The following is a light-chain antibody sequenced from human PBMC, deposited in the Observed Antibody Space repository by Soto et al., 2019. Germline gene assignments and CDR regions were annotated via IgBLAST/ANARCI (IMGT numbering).Light chain of an antibody. CDR2: RNY. V-gene: IGLV1-47*01. J-gene: IGLJ1*01. CDR3: AAGDDSLSGYV. CDR1: SPNIGDNY. Sequence: QSVLIQPPSASGTPGQRVTISCSGSSPNIGDNYVYWYQQPPGTAPNLLIYRNYQRPSGVPDRFSGSKSGASASLAISGRRSEDEDDYYCAAGDDSLSGYVFGTGTKLTVL.